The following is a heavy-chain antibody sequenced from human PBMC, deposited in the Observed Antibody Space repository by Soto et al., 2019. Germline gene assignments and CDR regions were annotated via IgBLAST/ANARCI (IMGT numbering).Heavy chain of an antibody. V-gene: IGHV4-39*01. CDR1: GGSIISISYY. J-gene: IGHJ3*02. CDR2: IYYSGST. D-gene: IGHD3-22*01. CDR3: ARTYDGSGPNSGGDSFDI. Sequence: SATMSLTCPVAGGSIISISYYWGWIRQHPGKGLEWIGSIYYSGSTYYNPSLKSRVTISVDTSKNQFSLKLSSVTAADTAVYYCARTYDGSGPNSGGDSFDIWGQGTMVS.